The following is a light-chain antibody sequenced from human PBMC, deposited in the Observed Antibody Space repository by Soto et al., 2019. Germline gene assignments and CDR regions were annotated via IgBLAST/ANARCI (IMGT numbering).Light chain of an antibody. V-gene: IGLV3-21*02. Sequence: SYELTQPPSVSAAPGQTAKITCGGNNIESRSVHWYQQKPGQAPVLVVYEDSDRPPGIPERFSGSNSGNTATLTISRVEAGDEADYYCQVWDSSSDRAVFGGGTQLTVL. CDR2: EDS. J-gene: IGLJ7*01. CDR3: QVWDSSSDRAV. CDR1: NIESRS.